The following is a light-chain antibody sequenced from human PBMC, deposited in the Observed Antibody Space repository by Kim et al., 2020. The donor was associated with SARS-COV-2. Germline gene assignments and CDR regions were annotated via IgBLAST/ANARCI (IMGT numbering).Light chain of an antibody. Sequence: SYELTQPPSVSVSPGQTASITCSGDKLGDKYACWYQQKPGQSPVLVIYQDGKRPSGLPERFSGSNSGNTATLTIRGTQAMDEADYYCQAWDSRTAVFGGG. J-gene: IGLJ3*02. CDR1: KLGDKY. CDR2: QDG. CDR3: QAWDSRTAV. V-gene: IGLV3-1*01.